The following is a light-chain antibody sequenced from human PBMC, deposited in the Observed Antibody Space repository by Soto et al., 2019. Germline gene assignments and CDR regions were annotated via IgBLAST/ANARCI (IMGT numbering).Light chain of an antibody. Sequence: DIQMTQSPSSLSASVGDRVTITCRASQGVSGYLLWYQQRQGRAPKLLIYSASNLVSGVPSRFSGSGSGTNFTLTISSLQPEDVATYYCQQSYRTPHTFGQGTRLETK. V-gene: IGKV1-39*01. J-gene: IGKJ2*01. CDR1: QGVSGY. CDR3: QQSYRTPHT. CDR2: SAS.